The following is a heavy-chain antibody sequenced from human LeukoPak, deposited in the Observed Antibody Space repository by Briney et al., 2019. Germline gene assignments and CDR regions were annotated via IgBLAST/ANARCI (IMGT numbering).Heavy chain of an antibody. CDR3: ARNGDYDNWFDP. V-gene: IGHV4-59*01. D-gene: IGHD4-17*01. Sequence: SETLSLTCTVSGGSISSYYWSWIRQPPGKGLGWIGDIYYSGSTNYNPSLKSRVTISVDTSKNQFSLKLSSVTAADTAVYYCARNGDYDNWFDPWGQGTLVTVSS. J-gene: IGHJ5*02. CDR1: GGSISSYY. CDR2: IYYSGST.